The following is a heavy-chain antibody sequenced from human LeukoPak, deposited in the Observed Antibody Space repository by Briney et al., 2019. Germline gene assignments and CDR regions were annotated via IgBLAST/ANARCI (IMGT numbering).Heavy chain of an antibody. CDR1: AGSIRSYYW. CDR3: AHSEKVGATYFDY. D-gene: IGHD1-26*01. J-gene: IGHJ4*02. V-gene: IGHV2-5*08. Sequence: TLSLTCTVSAGSIRSYYWSWIRQPPGKALEWLALIYWDGDKRYSPSLKSRLTITKDTSKNQVVLTMTNMDPVDTGTYYCAHSEKVGATYFDYWGQGTLVTVSS. CDR2: IYWDGDK.